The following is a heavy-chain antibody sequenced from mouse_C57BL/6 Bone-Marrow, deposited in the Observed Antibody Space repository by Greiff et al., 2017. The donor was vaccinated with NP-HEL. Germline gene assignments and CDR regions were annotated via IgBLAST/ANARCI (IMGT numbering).Heavy chain of an antibody. CDR3: ARESTTVVDY. CDR1: GFTFSSYA. V-gene: IGHV5-4*01. CDR2: ISDGGSYT. D-gene: IGHD1-1*01. J-gene: IGHJ2*01. Sequence: EVKLVESGGGLVKPGGSLKLSCAASGFTFSSYAMSWVRQTPDKRLEWVATISDGGSYTYYPDNVKGRFTISRDNAKNNLYLQMSHLKSEDTAMYSCARESTTVVDYWGQGTTLTVSS.